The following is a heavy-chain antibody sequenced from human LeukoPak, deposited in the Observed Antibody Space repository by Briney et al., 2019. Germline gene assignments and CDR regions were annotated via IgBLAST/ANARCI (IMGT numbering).Heavy chain of an antibody. CDR2: ISGSGGST. D-gene: IGHD4-23*01. V-gene: IGHV3-23*01. CDR3: AKVTELTTVVSDFDY. CDR1: GFTFSSYG. Sequence: GGSLRLSCAASGFTFSSYGMHWVRQAPGKGLEWVSAISGSGGSTYYADSVKGRFTISRDNSKNTLYLQMNSLRAEDTAVYYCAKVTELTTVVSDFDYWGQGTLVTVSS. J-gene: IGHJ4*02.